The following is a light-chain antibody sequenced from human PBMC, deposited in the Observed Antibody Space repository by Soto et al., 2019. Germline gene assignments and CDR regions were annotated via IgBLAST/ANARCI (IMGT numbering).Light chain of an antibody. Sequence: DIQMTQYPSFLSASVGDSVTLTCRASQSISSYLNWYQQRPGRAPELLIYAASSLQSGVPSRFSGSGSGTEFTLTISSLQPEDSASYYCQQLTSYPLTFGGGTKVDIK. CDR1: QSISSY. V-gene: IGKV1-9*01. CDR2: AAS. J-gene: IGKJ4*01. CDR3: QQLTSYPLT.